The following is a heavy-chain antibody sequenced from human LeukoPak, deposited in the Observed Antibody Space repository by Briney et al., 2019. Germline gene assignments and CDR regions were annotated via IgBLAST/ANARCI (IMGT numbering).Heavy chain of an antibody. D-gene: IGHD3-10*01. CDR1: GVSISSSNSY. CDR3: ARDPSYGSGYDL. CDR2: IYYSGST. Sequence: SETLSLTCTVSGVSISSSNSYWGWIRQPPGKGLEWIGYIYYSGSTNYNPSLKSRVTISVDTSKNQFSLKLSSVTAADTAVYYCARDPSYGSGYDLWGQGTLVTVSS. V-gene: IGHV4-61*01. J-gene: IGHJ5*02.